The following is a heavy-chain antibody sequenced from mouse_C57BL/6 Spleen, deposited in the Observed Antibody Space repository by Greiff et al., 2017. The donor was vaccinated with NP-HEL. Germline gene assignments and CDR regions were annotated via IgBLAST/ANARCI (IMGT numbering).Heavy chain of an antibody. V-gene: IGHV1-81*01. D-gene: IGHD2-1*01. CDR2: IYPRSGNT. CDR3: ARGDYGNYGPFDY. CDR1: GYTFTSYG. Sequence: VQLQESGAELARPGASVKLSCKASGYTFTSYGISWVKQRTGQGLEWIGEIYPRSGNTYYNEKFKGKATLTADNSSSTAYMELRSLTSEDSAVYFCARGDYGNYGPFDYWGQGTTLTVSS. J-gene: IGHJ2*01.